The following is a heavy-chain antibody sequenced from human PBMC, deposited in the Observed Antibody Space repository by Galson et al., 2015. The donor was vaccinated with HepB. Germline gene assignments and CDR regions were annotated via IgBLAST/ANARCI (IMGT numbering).Heavy chain of an antibody. V-gene: IGHV1-2*04. CDR3: ARDVGPTPYYYYGMDV. CDR2: INPNSGGT. CDR1: GYTFTGYY. D-gene: IGHD1-26*01. J-gene: IGHJ6*02. Sequence: SVKVSCMASGYTFTGYYMHWVRQAPGQGLEWMGWINPNSGGTNYAQKFQGWVTMTRDSSISTAYMELSRLRSDDTAVYYCARDVGPTPYYYYGMDVWGQGTTVTVSS.